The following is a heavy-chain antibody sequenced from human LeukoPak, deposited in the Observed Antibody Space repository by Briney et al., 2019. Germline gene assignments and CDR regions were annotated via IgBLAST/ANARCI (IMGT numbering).Heavy chain of an antibody. CDR3: ARDQCTSTSCYAPYGMDV. CDR1: GGSVSSGSYY. D-gene: IGHD2-2*01. J-gene: IGHJ6*04. Sequence: SETLSLTCTVSGGSVSSGSYYWSWIRQPPGKGLEWIGYIYYSGNTNYNPSLKSRVTISVDTSKNQFSLKLSSVTAADTAVYYCARDQCTSTSCYAPYGMDVWGKGTTVTVSS. V-gene: IGHV4-61*01. CDR2: IYYSGNT.